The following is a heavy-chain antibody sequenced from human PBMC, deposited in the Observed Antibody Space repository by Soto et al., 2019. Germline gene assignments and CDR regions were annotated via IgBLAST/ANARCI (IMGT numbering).Heavy chain of an antibody. J-gene: IGHJ4*02. Sequence: GGSLRLSCAASGFTFSSYWMSWVRQAPGKGLEWVANIKQDGSEKYYVDSVKGRFTISRDNAKNSLYLQMNSLRAEDTAVYYCARDLIAAAGPQLDYWGQGTLVTVSS. CDR3: ARDLIAAAGPQLDY. D-gene: IGHD6-13*01. CDR1: GFTFSSYW. V-gene: IGHV3-7*01. CDR2: IKQDGSEK.